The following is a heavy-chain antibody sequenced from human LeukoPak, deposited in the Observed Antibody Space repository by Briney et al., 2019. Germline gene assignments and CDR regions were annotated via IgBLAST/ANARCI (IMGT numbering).Heavy chain of an antibody. CDR3: ASGDIAVAGRNYFDY. D-gene: IGHD6-19*01. CDR2: IYYSGST. J-gene: IGHJ4*02. CDR1: GGSVSSNIYY. V-gene: IGHV4-61*01. Sequence: SETLSLTCTVSGGSVSSNIYYWNWIRQPPGKGLEWIGYIYYSGSTNYNPSLKSRVTISVDTSKNQFSLKLSSVTAADTAVYYCASGDIAVAGRNYFDYWGQGTLVTVSS.